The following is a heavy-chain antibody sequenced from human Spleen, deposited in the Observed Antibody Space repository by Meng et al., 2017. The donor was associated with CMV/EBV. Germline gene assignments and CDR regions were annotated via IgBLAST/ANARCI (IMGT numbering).Heavy chain of an antibody. J-gene: IGHJ4*02. V-gene: IGHV3-21*01. D-gene: IGHD2-2*01. CDR1: GLTFDSYS. CDR2: ISSSSSYI. Sequence: GESLKISCAASGLTFDSYSVHWVRQAPGKGLEWVSSISSSSSYIYYADSVKGRFTISRDNAKNSLYLQMNSLRAEDTAVYYCAKDVGRQPSAYWGQGTLVTVSS. CDR3: AKDVGRQPSAY.